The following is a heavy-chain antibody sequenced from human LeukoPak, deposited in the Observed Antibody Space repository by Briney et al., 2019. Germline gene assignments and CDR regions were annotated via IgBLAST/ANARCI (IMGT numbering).Heavy chain of an antibody. CDR1: GGTFSSYA. Sequence: GASVKVSCKASGGTFSSYAISWVRQAPGQGLEWMGGIIPIFGTANYAQKFQGRVTITTDESTSTAYMELSSLRSEDTAVYYCATLGVDCSNYLADYWGQGTLVTVSS. CDR2: IIPIFGTA. J-gene: IGHJ4*02. V-gene: IGHV1-69*05. CDR3: ATLGVDCSNYLADY. D-gene: IGHD4-11*01.